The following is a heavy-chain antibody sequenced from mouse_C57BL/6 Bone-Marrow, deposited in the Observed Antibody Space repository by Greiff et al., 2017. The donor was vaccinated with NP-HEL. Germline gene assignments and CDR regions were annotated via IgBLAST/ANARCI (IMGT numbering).Heavy chain of an antibody. CDR2: IHPNSGST. CDR3: ARWDGYYPYWYYDV. CDR1: GYTFTSYW. J-gene: IGHJ1*03. Sequence: QVQLQQPGAELVKPGASVKLSCKASGYTFTSYWMHWVKQRPGQGLEWIGMIHPNSGSTNYNEKFKSKATLTVDKSSSTAYMQLSSLTSEDSAVYYCARWDGYYPYWYYDVWGTGTTVTVSS. V-gene: IGHV1-64*01. D-gene: IGHD2-3*01.